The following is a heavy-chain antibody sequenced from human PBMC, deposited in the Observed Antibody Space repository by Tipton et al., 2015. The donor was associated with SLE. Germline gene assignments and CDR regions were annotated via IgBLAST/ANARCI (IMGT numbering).Heavy chain of an antibody. CDR3: ARSLSGYDFFDY. CDR2: ISYDGSNK. D-gene: IGHD5-12*01. V-gene: IGHV3-30*04. Sequence: SLRLSCAASRFTFSAYPMHWVRQAPGKGLEWVAVISYDGSNKYYADSVKGRFTISRDNSKNTLYLQMNSLRAEDTAVYYCARSLSGYDFFDYWGQGTLVTVSS. J-gene: IGHJ4*02. CDR1: RFTFSAYP.